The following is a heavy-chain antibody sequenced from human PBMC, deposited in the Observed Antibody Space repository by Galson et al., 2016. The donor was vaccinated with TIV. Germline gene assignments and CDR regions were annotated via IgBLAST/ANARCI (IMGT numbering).Heavy chain of an antibody. D-gene: IGHD5-24*01. V-gene: IGHV2-70*17. Sequence: PALVKPTQTLTLTCTFSGFSLPTHGMCVSWIRQPPGKALEWLARTDWDGEKFHSTSLQTRLSISKDTSRNQVVLTLSNVDPVDTATYFCARSSIRDVSTHRFFDYWGQGTLVTVSP. CDR2: TDWDGEK. CDR1: GFSLPTHGMC. CDR3: ARSSIRDVSTHRFFDY. J-gene: IGHJ4*02.